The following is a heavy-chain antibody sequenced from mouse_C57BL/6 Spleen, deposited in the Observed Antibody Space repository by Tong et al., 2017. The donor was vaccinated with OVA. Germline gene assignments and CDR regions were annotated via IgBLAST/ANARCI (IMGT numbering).Heavy chain of an antibody. V-gene: IGHV5-4*01. CDR2: ISDGGSYT. D-gene: IGHD2-4*01. CDR3: ARVYDYEFAY. CDR1: GFTFSSYA. Sequence: EVQLQESGGDLVKPGGSLKLSCAASGFTFSSYAMSWVRQTPEKRLEWVATISDGGSYTYYPDNVKGRFTISRDNAKNNLYLQMSHLKSEDTAMYYCARVYDYEFAYWGQGTLVTVYA. J-gene: IGHJ3*01.